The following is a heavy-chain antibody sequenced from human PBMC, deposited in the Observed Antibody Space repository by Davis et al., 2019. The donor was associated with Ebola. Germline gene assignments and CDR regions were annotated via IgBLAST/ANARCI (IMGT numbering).Heavy chain of an antibody. J-gene: IGHJ5*02. CDR2: ISYDGSNI. Sequence: PGGSLRLSCAGSGFTFSVYAMHWVRQAPGKGLEWVAFISYDGSNIYYADSVKGRFTISRGNSKNMVFLQLNSLRADDTAVYYCARDLGLYGDLNWFDAWGQGTLVSVSS. CDR1: GFTFSVYA. CDR3: ARDLGLYGDLNWFDA. V-gene: IGHV3-30-3*01. D-gene: IGHD4-17*01.